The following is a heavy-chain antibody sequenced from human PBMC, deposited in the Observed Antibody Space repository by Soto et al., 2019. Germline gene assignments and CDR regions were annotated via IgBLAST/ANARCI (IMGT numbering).Heavy chain of an antibody. V-gene: IGHV4-34*01. CDR1: GGSFSGYY. Sequence: SETLSLTCAVYGGSFSGYYWSWIRQPPGKGLEWIGEINHSGSTNYNPSLKSRGTISVDTSKNQFSLKLSSVTAADTAVYYCGSVLSGAADYWGQGTLVTVSS. D-gene: IGHD1-26*01. J-gene: IGHJ4*02. CDR3: GSVLSGAADY. CDR2: INHSGST.